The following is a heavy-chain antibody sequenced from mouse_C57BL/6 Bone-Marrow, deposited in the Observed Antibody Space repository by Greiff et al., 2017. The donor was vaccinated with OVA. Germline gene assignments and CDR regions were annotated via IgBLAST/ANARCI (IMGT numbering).Heavy chain of an antibody. Sequence: EVQLVESGGGLVQPGGSLKLSCAASGFTFSDYGMAWVRQAPRKGPEWVAFISNLAYSIYYADTVTGRFTISRENAKNTLYLEMSSLRSEDTAMYYCARIYGSYWYFDVWGTGTTVTVSS. CDR3: ARIYGSYWYFDV. J-gene: IGHJ1*03. CDR2: ISNLAYSI. V-gene: IGHV5-15*01. CDR1: GFTFSDYG. D-gene: IGHD2-2*01.